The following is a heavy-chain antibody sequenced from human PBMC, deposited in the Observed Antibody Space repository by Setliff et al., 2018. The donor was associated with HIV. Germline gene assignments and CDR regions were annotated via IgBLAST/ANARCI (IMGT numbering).Heavy chain of an antibody. J-gene: IGHJ4*02. CDR2: IKTDGSEK. D-gene: IGHD3-10*02. CDR3: ARDPLPYFRGLCY. Sequence: PGGSLRLSCAASGFTFSNYWMNWVRQAPGKGPEWVANIKTDGSEKFYVDSVKGRFTISRDNAKTSLYLQMHSLRAEDTAVYYCARDPLPYFRGLCYWGQGTLVTVSS. CDR1: GFTFSNYW. V-gene: IGHV3-7*01.